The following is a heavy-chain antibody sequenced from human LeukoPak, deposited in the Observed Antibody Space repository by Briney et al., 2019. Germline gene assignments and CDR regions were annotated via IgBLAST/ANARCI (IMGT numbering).Heavy chain of an antibody. D-gene: IGHD3-22*01. CDR3: ARDLAVLGYFHFDY. V-gene: IGHV4-39*07. CDR2: IYYSGST. Sequence: PSETLSLTCTASGGSISSSSYFWGWIRQPPGKGLEWIGSIYYSGSTYYNPSLKSRVTLSVDTSKNQFSLKLSSVTAADTAVYYCARDLAVLGYFHFDYWGQGTLVTVSS. CDR1: GGSISSSSYF. J-gene: IGHJ4*02.